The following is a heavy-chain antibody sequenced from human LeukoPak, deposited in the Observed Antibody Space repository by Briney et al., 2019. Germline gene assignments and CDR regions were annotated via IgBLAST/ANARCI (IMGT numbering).Heavy chain of an antibody. CDR1: GYTFTSYG. J-gene: IGHJ4*02. D-gene: IGHD5-18*01. V-gene: IGHV1-18*01. CDR2: ISAYNGNT. Sequence: GASVKVSCKASGYTFTSYGISWVRQAPGQGLEWMGWISAYNGNTNYAQKLQGRVTVTTDTSTSTAYMELRSLRSDDTAVYYCAREKFGYSYGSLFDYWGQGTLVTVSS. CDR3: AREKFGYSYGSLFDY.